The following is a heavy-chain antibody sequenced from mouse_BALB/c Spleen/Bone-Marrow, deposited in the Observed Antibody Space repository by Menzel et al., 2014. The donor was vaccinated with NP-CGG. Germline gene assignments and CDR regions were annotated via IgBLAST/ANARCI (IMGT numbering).Heavy chain of an antibody. CDR2: IDPSDSYT. J-gene: IGHJ4*01. Sequence: VKLVESGAELVKPGASVKMSCKASGYTFTSYWMHWVKQRPGQGLEWIGVIDPSDSYTSYNQKFKGKATLTVDTSSSTAYMQLSRLTSEDSAVYYCTRRGYDAMDYWGQGTPVTVSS. V-gene: IGHV1S127*01. CDR1: GYTFTSYW. CDR3: TRRGYDAMDY.